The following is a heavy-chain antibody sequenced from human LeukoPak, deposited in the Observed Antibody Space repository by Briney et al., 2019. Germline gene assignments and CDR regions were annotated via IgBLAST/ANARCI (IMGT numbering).Heavy chain of an antibody. J-gene: IGHJ5*02. D-gene: IGHD3-9*01. CDR1: GGSISSYY. V-gene: IGHV4-59*01. CDR2: IYYSGST. CDR3: ARALSDYDILTGYQVIGWFDP. Sequence: SETLSLTCTVSGGSISSYYWSWIRQPPGKGLEWIGYIYYSGSTNYNPSLKSRVTISVDTSKNQFSLKLSSVTAADTAVYYCARALSDYDILTGYQVIGWFDPWGQGTLVTVSS.